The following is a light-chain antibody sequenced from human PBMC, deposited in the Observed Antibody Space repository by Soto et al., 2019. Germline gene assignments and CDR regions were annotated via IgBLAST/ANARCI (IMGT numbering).Light chain of an antibody. V-gene: IGKV3-20*01. CDR2: GAS. J-gene: IGKJ3*01. Sequence: EIVLTQSPGTLSLSPGESATLSCRASQSVSSSYLAWYQQKPDQAPRLLIDGASSRAAVIPDRFSSSGSGTYFTLTISILEPEDLAEYYCQQYGSSPLFGPGTKVDI. CDR3: QQYGSSPL. CDR1: QSVSSSY.